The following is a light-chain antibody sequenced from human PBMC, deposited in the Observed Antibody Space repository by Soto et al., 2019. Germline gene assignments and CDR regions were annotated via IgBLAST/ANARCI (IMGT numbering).Light chain of an antibody. CDR3: SSYTGSTTPWV. CDR1: SSDIGAYNY. Sequence: HSVLTQPASVSGSPGQSITISCTGTSSDIGAYNYVSWYQQHPGKAPKLMIYDVSHRPSGVPVRFSGSKSGNTASLTISGLQAEDETEYYCSSYTGSTTPWVFGGGTKLTVL. J-gene: IGLJ3*02. CDR2: DVS. V-gene: IGLV2-14*03.